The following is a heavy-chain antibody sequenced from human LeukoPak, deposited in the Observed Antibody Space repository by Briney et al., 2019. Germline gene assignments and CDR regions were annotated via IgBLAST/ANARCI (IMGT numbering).Heavy chain of an antibody. D-gene: IGHD6-19*01. CDR3: ARGQVGRAGTFRIWAYFDH. J-gene: IGHJ4*02. CDR1: GGSFSGYY. V-gene: IGHV4-34*01. CDR2: INHSGST. Sequence: SETLSLTCGVYGGSFSGYYWSWIRQPPGKGLEWIGEINHSGSTNYNPSLKSRVTISVDTSKNQFSLKLSSVTAADTAVYYCARGQVGRAGTFRIWAYFDHWGQGTLVIVSS.